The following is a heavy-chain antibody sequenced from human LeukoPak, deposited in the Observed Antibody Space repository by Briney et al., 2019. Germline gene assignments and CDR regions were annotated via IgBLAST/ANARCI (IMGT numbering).Heavy chain of an antibody. V-gene: IGHV3-11*04. CDR2: ISSSGSTI. D-gene: IGHD3-3*01. CDR1: GFTFSDYY. Sequence: GGSLRLSCAASGFTFSDYYMSWIRQAPGKGLEWVSYISSSGSTIYYADSVKGRFTISRDNAKNSLYLQMNSLRAEDTAVYYCARVDSRDHKYDFWSGYYGLGAFDIWGQGTMVTVSS. CDR3: ARVDSRDHKYDFWSGYYGLGAFDI. J-gene: IGHJ3*02.